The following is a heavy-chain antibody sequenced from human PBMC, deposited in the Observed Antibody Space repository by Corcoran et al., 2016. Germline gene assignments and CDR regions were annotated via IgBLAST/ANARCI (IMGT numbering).Heavy chain of an antibody. Sequence: QVQLVQSGAEVKKPGASVKVSCKASGYTFTSYYMHWVRQAPGQGLEWMGIINPSGGSTSYAQKFQGRVTMTRDTSTSTVYMELSSLRSEDTAVYYCARGLLGCITPNWFDPWGQGTLVTVSS. V-gene: IGHV1-46*01. CDR2: INPSGGST. D-gene: IGHD1-20*01. CDR1: GYTFTSYY. CDR3: ARGLLGCITPNWFDP. J-gene: IGHJ5*02.